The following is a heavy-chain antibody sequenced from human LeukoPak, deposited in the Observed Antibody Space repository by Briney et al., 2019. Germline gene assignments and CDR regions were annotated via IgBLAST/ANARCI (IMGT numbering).Heavy chain of an antibody. D-gene: IGHD3-10*01. CDR1: GYSISSGYY. CDR2: IYHSGST. CDR3: ARVGHYGPDAFDI. Sequence: PSETLSLTCAVSGYSISSGYYWGWIRPPPGKGLEWIGSIYHSGSTYYNPSLKSRVTISVDTSKNQFSLKLSSVTAADTAVYYCARVGHYGPDAFDIWGQGTMVTVSS. J-gene: IGHJ3*02. V-gene: IGHV4-38-2*01.